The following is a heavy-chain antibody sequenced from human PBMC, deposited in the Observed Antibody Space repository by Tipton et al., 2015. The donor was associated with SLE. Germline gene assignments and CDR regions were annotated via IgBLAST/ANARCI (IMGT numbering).Heavy chain of an antibody. D-gene: IGHD3-10*02. J-gene: IGHJ6*03. Sequence: TLSLTCTVSGGSISSYYWSWIRQPPGKGLEWIGEISHSGSTNYNPSLKSRVTISRDTSGKQVSLKLSSVTAADTAVYYCTRGVRGYYDYSYMDVWGKGTTVTISS. CDR2: ISHSGST. V-gene: IGHV4-34*01. CDR3: TRGVRGYYDYSYMDV. CDR1: GGSISSYY.